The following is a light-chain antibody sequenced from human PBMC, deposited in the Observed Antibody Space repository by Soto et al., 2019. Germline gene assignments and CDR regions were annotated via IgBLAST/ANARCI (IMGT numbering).Light chain of an antibody. CDR2: KAS. CDR1: QSMNRY. Sequence: DIQMTQSPSTLPASIGDRVTITCRASQSMNRYLAWYQQKPGKAPNLLIYKASSLTSGVPSRFSGAGSGTEFTLTISGLQADDFATYYCQQYSSYPYTVGQGTKREIK. CDR3: QQYSSYPYT. V-gene: IGKV1-5*03. J-gene: IGKJ2*01.